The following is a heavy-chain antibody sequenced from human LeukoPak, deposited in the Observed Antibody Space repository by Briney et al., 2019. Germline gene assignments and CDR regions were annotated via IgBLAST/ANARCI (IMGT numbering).Heavy chain of an antibody. CDR1: GGSMSSYY. V-gene: IGHV4-4*07. CDR2: IYTSGST. Sequence: SETLSLTCSVSGGSMSSYYWSWIRQPAGKGLEWIGRIYTSGSTNYNPSHKSRVTMSVDTSKNQFSLKLTSVTAADTAVYYCARGGVLVPAAMVFFYYYYYMDVWGKGTTVTISS. J-gene: IGHJ6*03. D-gene: IGHD2-2*01. CDR3: ARGGVLVPAAMVFFYYYYYMDV.